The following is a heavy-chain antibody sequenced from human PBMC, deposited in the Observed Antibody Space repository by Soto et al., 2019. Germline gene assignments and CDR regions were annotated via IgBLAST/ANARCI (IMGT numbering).Heavy chain of an antibody. CDR2: ISHDGNKK. CDR3: AGGGVSTYGLLPFNY. J-gene: IGHJ4*02. CDR1: GFTFINYA. V-gene: IGHV3-30-3*01. D-gene: IGHD3-10*01. Sequence: GGSLRLSCAASGFTFINYAMHWVRQAPGKGLEWVAVISHDGNKKFYADSVKGRFTISRDNSKNTLYLQMNSLRAEDTAVYYCAGGGVSTYGLLPFNYWGQRT.